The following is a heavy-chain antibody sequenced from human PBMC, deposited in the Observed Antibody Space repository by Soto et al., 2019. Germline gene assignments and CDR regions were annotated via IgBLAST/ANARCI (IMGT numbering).Heavy chain of an antibody. V-gene: IGHV3-64D*06. CDR3: VRDLQGGVTTDTY. CDR1: GLTVSLYA. Sequence: GGSLRLSCSACGLTVSLYAMHLARQAPGKGLEYVSEISNDGTNTYYTGSVNGRFTISRDNSKNTLYLQMSSLRPEDTAVYYCVRDLQGGVTTDTYWGQGTLVTVSS. J-gene: IGHJ4*02. D-gene: IGHD4-17*01. CDR2: ISNDGTNT.